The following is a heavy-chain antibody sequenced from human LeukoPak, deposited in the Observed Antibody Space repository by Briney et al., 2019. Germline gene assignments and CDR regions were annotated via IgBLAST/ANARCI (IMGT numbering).Heavy chain of an antibody. D-gene: IGHD6-13*01. Sequence: GGSLRLSCAASGFTLSKHPMYWVRQAPGQGLGWVSSLSDTGDRRHYADPVKGRFTISRDSARSALYLQMNTLRAEATAGYYCGGFGYEAAVDLWGQGTLVTVSS. CDR1: GFTLSKHP. CDR3: GGFGYEAAVDL. V-gene: IGHV3-23*01. CDR2: LSDTGDRR. J-gene: IGHJ4*02.